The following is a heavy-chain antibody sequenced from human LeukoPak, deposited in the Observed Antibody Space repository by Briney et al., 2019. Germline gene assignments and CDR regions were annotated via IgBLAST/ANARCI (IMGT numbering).Heavy chain of an antibody. D-gene: IGHD1-1*01. Sequence: PSETLSHTCTVSGGSIISSTDYWGWIRQPPGKGLEWIGDIYNSGSTYYNPSLKSRVTLTVDTSKNQLSLKLSPVTAADTAVYYCARHPWNSGMDVWGQGTTVTVSS. CDR2: IYNSGST. CDR1: GGSIISSTDY. V-gene: IGHV4-39*01. CDR3: ARHPWNSGMDV. J-gene: IGHJ6*02.